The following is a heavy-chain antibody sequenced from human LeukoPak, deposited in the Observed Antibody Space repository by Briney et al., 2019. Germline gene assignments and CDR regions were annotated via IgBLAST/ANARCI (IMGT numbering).Heavy chain of an antibody. D-gene: IGHD3-9*01. CDR1: GGSISSFF. CDR3: ARLAPGNYDILTGDPKVVFDY. Sequence: SETLSLTCTVSGGSISSFFWSWIRQPPGKGLEWIGYVHSSGSTKYNPSLKSRLIISVDMSKNQFSLKLRSVSVADTAVYYCARLAPGNYDILTGDPKVVFDYWDQGALVTVSS. J-gene: IGHJ4*02. CDR2: VHSSGST. V-gene: IGHV4-59*01.